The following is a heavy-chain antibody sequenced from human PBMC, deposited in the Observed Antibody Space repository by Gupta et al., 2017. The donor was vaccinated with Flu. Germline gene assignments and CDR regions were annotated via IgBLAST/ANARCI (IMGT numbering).Heavy chain of an antibody. Sequence: EVQLVVSGGGLVKPGQSLRLSCAASGFPFSNTWMSWVRQAPGKGLDWVGRIKAYIHGGTTDYAAPVKGRFTVSRDDSKNMLFLEMNSLKTEDTAVYFCVKEPHFDYWGQGTLVTVSS. V-gene: IGHV3-15*01. CDR3: VKEPHFDY. J-gene: IGHJ4*02. CDR2: IKAYIHGGTT. CDR1: GFPFSNTW.